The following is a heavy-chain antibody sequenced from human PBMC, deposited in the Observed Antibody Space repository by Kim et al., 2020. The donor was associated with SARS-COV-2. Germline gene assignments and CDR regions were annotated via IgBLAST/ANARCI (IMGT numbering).Heavy chain of an antibody. J-gene: IGHJ3*02. CDR1: GGTFSSYA. V-gene: IGHV1-69*13. D-gene: IGHD3-22*01. Sequence: SVKVSCKASGGTFSSYAISWVRQAPGQGLEWMGGIIPIFGTANYAQKFQGRVTITADESTSTAYMELSSLRSEDTAVYYCARVGYYYDSSGYPHDAFDIWGQGTMVTVSS. CDR3: ARVGYYYDSSGYPHDAFDI. CDR2: IIPIFGTA.